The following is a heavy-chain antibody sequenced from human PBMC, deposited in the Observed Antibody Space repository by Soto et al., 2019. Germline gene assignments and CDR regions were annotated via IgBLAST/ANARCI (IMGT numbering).Heavy chain of an antibody. Sequence: SETLSLTCTVSGGSISSSSYYWGWIRQPPGKGLEWIGSIYYSGSTYYNPSLKSRVTISVDTSKNQFSLKLSSVTAADTAVYYCARETAVLAVAGVFDYWGQGTLVTVSS. CDR2: IYYSGST. J-gene: IGHJ4*02. D-gene: IGHD6-19*01. CDR3: ARETAVLAVAGVFDY. V-gene: IGHV4-39*01. CDR1: GGSISSSSYY.